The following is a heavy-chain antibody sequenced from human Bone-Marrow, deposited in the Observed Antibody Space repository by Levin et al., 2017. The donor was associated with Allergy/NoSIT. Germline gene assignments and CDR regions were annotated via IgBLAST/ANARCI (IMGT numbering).Heavy chain of an antibody. CDR1: GDSVSSDITT. D-gene: IGHD1-26*01. V-gene: IGHV6-1*01. CDR2: TFYRSKWYY. Sequence: SQTLSLTCAISGDSVSSDITTWTWIRQSSSRGLEWLGRTFYRSKWYYDYALSVESRITINPDTSKNQFSLQLSSVTPEDTAVYYCARERFISSGKYVLDYWGQGTLVTVSS. CDR3: ARERFISSGKYVLDY. J-gene: IGHJ4*02.